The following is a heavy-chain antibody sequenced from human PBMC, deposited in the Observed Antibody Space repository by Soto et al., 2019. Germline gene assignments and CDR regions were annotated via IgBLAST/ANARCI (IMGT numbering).Heavy chain of an antibody. CDR3: ARLGGYCTITSCYRYYGMAV. CDR1: GGSISSGPYS. V-gene: IGHV4-39*01. J-gene: IGHJ6*02. Sequence: SETLSLTCTVSGGSISSGPYSWGLIRQPPGKGLEWIGTFYYSGSTYYNPSLESRVTISVDTSKNQFSLKVSSVTAADTAVYYCARLGGYCTITSCYRYYGMAVWGQGTSVTVSS. CDR2: FYYSGST. D-gene: IGHD2-2*01.